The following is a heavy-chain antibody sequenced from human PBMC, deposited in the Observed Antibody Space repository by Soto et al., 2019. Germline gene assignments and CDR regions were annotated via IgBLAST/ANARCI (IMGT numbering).Heavy chain of an antibody. V-gene: IGHV3-30-3*01. J-gene: IGHJ5*02. CDR1: GFTFSNFP. CDR2: ISYDGSDE. D-gene: IGHD3-16*01. CDR3: ASGGLGGGWDHFGP. Sequence: QVQLVESGGGVVQPGRSLRLSCVASGFTFSNFPIHWVRQAPGKGLEWVTVISYDGSDEYYADSVKGRFTISRDNSKNGLHLQMNGLRSGDAGLYFWASGGLGGGWDHFGPWCRGSLVTVSS.